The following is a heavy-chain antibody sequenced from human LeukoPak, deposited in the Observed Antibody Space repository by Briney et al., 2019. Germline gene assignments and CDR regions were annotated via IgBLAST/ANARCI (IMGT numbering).Heavy chain of an antibody. CDR3: ARDSFGGGSDY. Sequence: SETLSLTCTVSGSSISSSSYYWGWIRQPPGKGLEWIGSIYYSGSTYYNPSLKSRVTISVDTSKNQFSLKLSSVTAADTAVYYCARDSFGGGSDYWGQGTLVTVSS. CDR2: IYYSGST. J-gene: IGHJ4*02. CDR1: GSSISSSSYY. V-gene: IGHV4-39*07. D-gene: IGHD3-10*01.